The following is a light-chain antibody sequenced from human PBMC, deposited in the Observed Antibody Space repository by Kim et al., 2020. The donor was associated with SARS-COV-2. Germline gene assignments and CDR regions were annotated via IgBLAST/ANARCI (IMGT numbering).Light chain of an antibody. CDR3: GSFATPITWV. J-gene: IGLJ3*02. V-gene: IGLV2-23*02. CDR2: KVS. Sequence: QSALTQPASVSGSPGRSITISCTGTSSDVGTYNLISWYQHRPGKAPKLFFYKVSKRPSGVSNRFSGSKSGNTASLTSSVLPADDEADYYCGSFATPITWVFGGGTQLTVL. CDR1: SSDVGTYNL.